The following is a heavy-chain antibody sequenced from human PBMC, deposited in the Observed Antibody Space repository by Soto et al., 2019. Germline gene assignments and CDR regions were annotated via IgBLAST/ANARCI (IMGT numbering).Heavy chain of an antibody. CDR1: VGTFSSYA. V-gene: IGHV1-69*13. Sequence: GXSVKVSCKASVGTFSSYAISWVRQAPGQGLEWMGGIIPIFGTANYAQKFQGRVTITADESTSTAYMELSSLRSEDTAVYYCARGVVPAAIADAFDIWGQGTMVTVSS. CDR2: IIPIFGTA. CDR3: ARGVVPAAIADAFDI. J-gene: IGHJ3*02. D-gene: IGHD2-2*02.